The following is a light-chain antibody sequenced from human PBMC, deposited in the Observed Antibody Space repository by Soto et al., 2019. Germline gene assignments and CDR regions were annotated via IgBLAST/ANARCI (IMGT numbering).Light chain of an antibody. CDR1: QSISTY. J-gene: IGKJ2*01. CDR3: QQSYSTPVT. CDR2: AAS. V-gene: IGKV1-39*01. Sequence: DIQMTQSPSALSASVGDRVTITCRASQSISTYLNWYQQKPGKAPKLLIYAASSLQSGVPSRFSGSGSGTDFPLTISTQQPEDFANYYCQQSYSTPVTFGRGTKVEIK.